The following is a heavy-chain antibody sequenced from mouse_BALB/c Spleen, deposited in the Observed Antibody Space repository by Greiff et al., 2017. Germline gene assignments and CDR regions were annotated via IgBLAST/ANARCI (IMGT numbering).Heavy chain of an antibody. Sequence: EVMLVESGGGLVKPGGSLKLSCAASGFTFSSYAMSWVRQTPEKRLEWVASISSGGSTYYPDSVKGRLAISRDNARNILYLQMSSLRSEDTAMYYCARGIGYDSGVAWFDYWGQGTLVTVSA. V-gene: IGHV5-6-5*01. CDR2: ISSGGST. CDR1: GFTFSSYA. D-gene: IGHD2-4*01. CDR3: ARGIGYDSGVAWFDY. J-gene: IGHJ3*01.